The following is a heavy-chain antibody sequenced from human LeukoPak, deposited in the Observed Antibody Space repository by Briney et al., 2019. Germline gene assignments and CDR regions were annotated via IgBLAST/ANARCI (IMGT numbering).Heavy chain of an antibody. Sequence: GGSLRLSCAASGLTFSSYGMHWVRQAPGKGLEWVAVISYDGSNKYYADSVKGRFTISRDNSKNTLYLQMNSLRAEDTAVYYCAKAGPYGDYDVGYWGQGTLVTVSS. J-gene: IGHJ4*02. V-gene: IGHV3-30*18. CDR1: GLTFSSYG. CDR3: AKAGPYGDYDVGY. D-gene: IGHD4-17*01. CDR2: ISYDGSNK.